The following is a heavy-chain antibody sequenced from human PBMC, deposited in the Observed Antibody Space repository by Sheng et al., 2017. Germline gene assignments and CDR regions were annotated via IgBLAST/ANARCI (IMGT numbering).Heavy chain of an antibody. CDR1: GFTFSSYS. CDR2: ISSSSSTI. Sequence: EVQLVESGGGLVQPGGSLRLSCAASGFTFSSYSMNWVRQAPGKGLEWVSYISSSSSTIYYADSVKGRFTISRDNAKNSLYLQMNSLRAEDTAVYYCARDDYGGLSWFDPWGQGTLVTVSS. CDR3: ARDDYGGLSWFDP. J-gene: IGHJ5*02. V-gene: IGHV3-48*01. D-gene: IGHD4-17*01.